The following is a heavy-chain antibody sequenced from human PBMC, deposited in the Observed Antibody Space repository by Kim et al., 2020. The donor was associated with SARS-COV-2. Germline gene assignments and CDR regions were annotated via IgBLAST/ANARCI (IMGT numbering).Heavy chain of an antibody. CDR3: ARRSAGAYFDY. CDR1: GGSISSAGDY. J-gene: IGHJ4*02. CDR2: IYNTGNT. D-gene: IGHD2-21*01. Sequence: SETLSLTCTVSGGSISSAGDYWSWIRQLPGKGLDWLGYIYNTGNTYYNPSLQRRVIISIDTSKNQFSLGLTSVTAADTAVYYCARRSAGAYFDYWGQGALVTVSS. V-gene: IGHV4-31*03.